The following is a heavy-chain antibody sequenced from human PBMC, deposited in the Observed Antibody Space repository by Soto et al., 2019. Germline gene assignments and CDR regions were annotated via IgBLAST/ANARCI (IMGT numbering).Heavy chain of an antibody. D-gene: IGHD6-19*01. V-gene: IGHV3-23*01. CDR1: GFNFDGYT. CDR2: ISWDGADT. Sequence: GGSLRLSCAASGFNFDGYTMNWVRQAPGKGLEWVSSISWDGADTYYADSVKGRFTISRDDSKNTLYLQMNSLRAEDTAVYYCAKRPFTSSGSFDYWGQGTLVTVSS. J-gene: IGHJ4*02. CDR3: AKRPFTSSGSFDY.